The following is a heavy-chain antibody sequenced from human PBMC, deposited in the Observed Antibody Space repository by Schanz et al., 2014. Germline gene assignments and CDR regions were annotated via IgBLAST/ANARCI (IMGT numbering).Heavy chain of an antibody. CDR3: ARQGIGYQHGRYYYYMDV. Sequence: QVQLQESGPGLVRPSETLSLTCTVSGVSISSFYWSWIRQSPGQGLEYFGYIYGGGRTSYNPSVKSRVTMTVDTSRNAFSLKLSSVTAADTAVYYCARQGIGYQHGRYYYYMDVWGRGTTVTVSS. D-gene: IGHD2-2*01. CDR1: GVSISSFY. CDR2: IYGGGRT. J-gene: IGHJ6*03. V-gene: IGHV4-59*08.